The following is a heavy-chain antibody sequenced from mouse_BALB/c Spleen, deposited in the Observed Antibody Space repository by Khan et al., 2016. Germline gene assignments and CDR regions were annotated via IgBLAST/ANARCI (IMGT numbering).Heavy chain of an antibody. V-gene: IGHV5-6-5*01. J-gene: IGHJ2*01. CDR2: ISTGDST. Sequence: EVELGEAGGGLVKPGGSLKLSCAASGFTFRNYAMSWVRQTPEKRLEWVASISTGDSTYYGDSVKGRFTIFRDNARIILYLQMSSLRSEDTAMFYCAREDYGNYGDYFDYWGQGTTLTVSS. CDR1: GFTFRNYA. D-gene: IGHD2-1*01. CDR3: AREDYGNYGDYFDY.